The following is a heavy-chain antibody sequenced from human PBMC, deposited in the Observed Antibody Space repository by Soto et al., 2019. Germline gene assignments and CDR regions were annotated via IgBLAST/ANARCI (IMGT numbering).Heavy chain of an antibody. CDR2: IYYSGST. CDR1: GGSISSSSYY. Sequence: QLQLQESGPGLVKPSETLSLTCTVSGGSISSSSYYWGWIRQPPGKGLEWIGSIYYSGSTYYNPSLKSRVTISVDTSKNQFSLKLSSVTAADTAVYYCPLSSERWLHAIWGQGTMVTVSS. CDR3: PLSSERWLHAI. D-gene: IGHD5-12*01. V-gene: IGHV4-39*01. J-gene: IGHJ3*02.